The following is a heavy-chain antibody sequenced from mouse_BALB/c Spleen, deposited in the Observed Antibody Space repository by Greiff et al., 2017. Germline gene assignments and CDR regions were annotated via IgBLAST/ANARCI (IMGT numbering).Heavy chain of an antibody. V-gene: IGHV5-6-3*01. D-gene: IGHD2-3*01. CDR2: INSNGGST. Sequence: EVKVVESGGGLVQPGGSLKLSCAASGFTFSSYGMSWVRQTPDKRLELVATINSNGGSTYYPDSVKGRFTISRDNAKNTLYLQMSSLKSEDTAMYYCARDDYDGYYPAWFAYWGQGTLVTVSA. CDR1: GFTFSSYG. J-gene: IGHJ3*01. CDR3: ARDDYDGYYPAWFAY.